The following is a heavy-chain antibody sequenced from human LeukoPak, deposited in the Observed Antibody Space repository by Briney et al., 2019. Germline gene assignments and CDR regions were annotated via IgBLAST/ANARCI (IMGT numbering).Heavy chain of an antibody. CDR2: IYYSGST. Sequence: SETLSLACTVSGGSISSYYWSWIRQPPGKGLEWIGYIYYSGSTNYNPSLKSRVTISVDTSKNQFSLKLRSVTAADTAVYYCARVSGYDWESFYDYWGKGTLVTVSS. V-gene: IGHV4-59*01. D-gene: IGHD5-12*01. CDR3: ARVSGYDWESFYDY. J-gene: IGHJ4*02. CDR1: GGSISSYY.